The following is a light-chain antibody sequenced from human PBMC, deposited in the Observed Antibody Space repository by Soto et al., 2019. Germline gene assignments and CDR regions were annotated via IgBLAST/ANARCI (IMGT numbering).Light chain of an antibody. Sequence: QSALTQPASVSGSPGQSITIPCTGTSSDVGGYNLVSWFQQHPGKAPKLLIYEGTKRPSGGSNRFAGSKSGNTASLTISGLQAEDEADYYCCSYAAGSTPVLFGGGTKLTVL. CDR2: EGT. V-gene: IGLV2-23*01. J-gene: IGLJ2*01. CDR1: SSDVGGYNL. CDR3: CSYAAGSTPVL.